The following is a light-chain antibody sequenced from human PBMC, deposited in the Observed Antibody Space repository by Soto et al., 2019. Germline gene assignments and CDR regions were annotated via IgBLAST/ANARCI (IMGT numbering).Light chain of an antibody. CDR3: QKYDSTPST. CDR2: GAS. V-gene: IGKV3-20*01. J-gene: IGKJ1*01. CDR1: QSVNSNY. Sequence: EIVLTQSPGTLSLSPGERATLSCRASQSVNSNYLAWYQRKPAQAPRLLIYGASNRATDIHYRFGASGSGTDFTLTITRLEAEDFALYYCQKYDSTPSTFGQGTKVEVK.